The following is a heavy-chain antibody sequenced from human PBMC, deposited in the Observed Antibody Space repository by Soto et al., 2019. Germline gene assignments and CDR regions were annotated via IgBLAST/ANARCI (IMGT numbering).Heavy chain of an antibody. CDR1: GFTFESYA. V-gene: IGHV3-23*01. D-gene: IGHD6-13*01. J-gene: IGHJ4*02. CDR3: AKDKVSGSWSNFLEY. Sequence: PGGSLRLSCAASGFTFESYAMIWVRQAPGKGLEWVSAISGSGGRTYYADSVRGRFTISRDNSKNMVDLQINNLRAEDTAVYYCAKDKVSGSWSNFLEYWGQGALVTVSS. CDR2: ISGSGGRT.